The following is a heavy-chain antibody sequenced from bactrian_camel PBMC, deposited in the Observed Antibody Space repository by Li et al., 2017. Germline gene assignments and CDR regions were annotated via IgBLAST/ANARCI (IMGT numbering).Heavy chain of an antibody. V-gene: IGHV3S40*01. Sequence: EVQLVESGGGLVQPGGSLRLSCVVSGFTFSNYEMAWVRQAPGKGLEWVSAINSGGGNTYYAESLKGRFTISRDNVNNAAHLQLSSLSPEDTAVYYCTSSGADDDGARSEGRGTQVTVS. CDR1: GFTFSNYE. CDR2: INSGGGNT. D-gene: IGHD4*01. J-gene: IGHJ4*01.